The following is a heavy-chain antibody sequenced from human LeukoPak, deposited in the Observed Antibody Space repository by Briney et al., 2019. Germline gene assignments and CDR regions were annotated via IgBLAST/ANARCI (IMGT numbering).Heavy chain of an antibody. CDR2: LYSGGTT. CDR1: GFIVSTNY. CDR3: AKDFGHYGSLGMDV. D-gene: IGHD3-10*01. V-gene: IGHV3-66*02. J-gene: IGHJ6*02. Sequence: PGGSLRLSCAASGFIVSTNYMSWVRQAPGKGLEWVSVLYSGGTTYYADSVKGRITISRDNSKNTLFLQMNSLRAEDTAVYYCAKDFGHYGSLGMDVWGQGTTVTVSS.